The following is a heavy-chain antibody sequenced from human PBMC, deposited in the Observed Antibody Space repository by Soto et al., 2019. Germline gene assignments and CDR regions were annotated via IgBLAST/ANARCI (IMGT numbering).Heavy chain of an antibody. CDR2: IIPIFGTT. V-gene: IGHV1-69*01. CDR1: GGTFSNDA. J-gene: IGHJ6*02. CDR3: AAGLRTGNYGMDV. Sequence: QGQLVQAGAEVKKPGSSVRISCRASGGTFSNDAVSWLRQAPGQGLQWMGAIIPIFGTTYHAQKFQGRLTITAEESTATAYMELRSVSAEDAAVYCCAAGLRTGNYGMDVWGQGTAVTVSS. D-gene: IGHD3-10*01.